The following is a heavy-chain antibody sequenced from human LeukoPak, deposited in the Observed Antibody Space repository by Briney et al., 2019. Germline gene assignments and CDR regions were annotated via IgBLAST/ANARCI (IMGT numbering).Heavy chain of an antibody. CDR3: AKAVGGYDYDS. J-gene: IGHJ4*02. CDR2: ISGSGGTT. D-gene: IGHD5-12*01. V-gene: IGHV3-23*01. CDR1: GFTSSSYA. Sequence: PGGSLRLSCAASGFTSSSYAMSWVRQAPGKGLEWVSAISGSGGTTYYADSVKGRFTISRDNSKNTLFLQMNSLRAEDTALYYCAKAVGGYDYDSWGQGTLVTVS.